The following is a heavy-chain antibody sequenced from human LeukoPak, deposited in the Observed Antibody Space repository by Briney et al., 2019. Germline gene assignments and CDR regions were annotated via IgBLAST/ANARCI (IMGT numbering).Heavy chain of an antibody. J-gene: IGHJ4*02. Sequence: AGGSLRLSCAASGFTFSSYAMSWVRQVPGKGLEWVSAISGSGGSTYYADSVKGRFTISRDNSKNTLYLQMDSLRAEDTAVYYCAKDSLVATSPFDYWGQGTLVTVSS. CDR2: ISGSGGST. CDR1: GFTFSSYA. D-gene: IGHD5-12*01. V-gene: IGHV3-23*01. CDR3: AKDSLVATSPFDY.